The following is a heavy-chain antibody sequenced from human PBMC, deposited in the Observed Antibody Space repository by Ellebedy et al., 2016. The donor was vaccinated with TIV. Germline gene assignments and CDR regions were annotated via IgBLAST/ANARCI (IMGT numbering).Heavy chain of an antibody. CDR3: ATDGSYGDYLSPAHAFVM. CDR1: GFSFSSYW. V-gene: IGHV3-7*01. J-gene: IGHJ3*02. D-gene: IGHD4-17*01. Sequence: GGSLRLSCVASGFSFSSYWMTWVRQAPGKGLEWVANIRLDGGDKYYVDSVKGRFTVSRDNAKNSLYLQMTSLRADDTGVYYCATDGSYGDYLSPAHAFVMWGQGTLVSVSS. CDR2: IRLDGGDK.